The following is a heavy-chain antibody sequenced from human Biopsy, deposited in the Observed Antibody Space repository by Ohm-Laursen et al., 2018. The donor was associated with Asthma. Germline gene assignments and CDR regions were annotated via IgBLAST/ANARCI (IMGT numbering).Heavy chain of an antibody. CDR2: IYHRDTT. Sequence: SQTLSLTCPVSGGSINSGGYSWTWIRQPPGKGREWIGYIYHRDTTYYNPSLKSRVTISLDGSKNQFSLKLSSVTAADTAVYYCARGRSGDWLYYFDYWGQGALVTVSP. J-gene: IGHJ4*02. V-gene: IGHV4-30-2*01. D-gene: IGHD2-21*01. CDR1: GGSINSGGYS. CDR3: ARGRSGDWLYYFDY.